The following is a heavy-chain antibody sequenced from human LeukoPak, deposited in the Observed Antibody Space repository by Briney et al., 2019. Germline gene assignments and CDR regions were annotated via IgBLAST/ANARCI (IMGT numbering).Heavy chain of an antibody. CDR3: VSFYETY. CDR2: INSDGSWT. J-gene: IGHJ4*02. D-gene: IGHD2/OR15-2a*01. Sequence: GGFLRLSCAASGSYWMHWVRQAPGKGLVWVSHINSDGSWTSYADSVKGRFTISKDNAKNTVYLQMNNLRAEDTAVYYCVSFYETYWGRGTLVTVSS. CDR1: GSYW. V-gene: IGHV3-74*01.